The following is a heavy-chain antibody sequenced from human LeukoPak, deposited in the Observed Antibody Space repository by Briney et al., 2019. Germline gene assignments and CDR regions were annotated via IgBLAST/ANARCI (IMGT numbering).Heavy chain of an antibody. CDR2: IYTSGST. Sequence: SETLSLTCTVSGGSISSYYWSWIPQPAGKGLEWIGRIYTSGSTNYNPSPKTRVTMSVDTSNNQCSLKLSSVTPADTAVYYCARDGYGLGRLTGDWRQGTLVTVSS. J-gene: IGHJ4*02. CDR3: ARDGYGLGRLTGD. CDR1: GGSISSYY. D-gene: IGHD3-10*01. V-gene: IGHV4-4*07.